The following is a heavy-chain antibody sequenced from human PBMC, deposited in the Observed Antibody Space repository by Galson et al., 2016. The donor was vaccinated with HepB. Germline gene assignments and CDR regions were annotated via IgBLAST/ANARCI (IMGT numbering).Heavy chain of an antibody. Sequence: SLRLSCAASGFTFSRYAMNWVRQAPGKGRQWVSGISGGGVSTHYSDSVKGRFTISRDNSKNTLYLQMNSLRDEDTAVYYCAKGRTGTTGPVEYWGQGTLVTVSS. CDR2: ISGGGVST. V-gene: IGHV3-23*01. CDR1: GFTFSRYA. J-gene: IGHJ4*02. CDR3: AKGRTGTTGPVEY. D-gene: IGHD1-1*01.